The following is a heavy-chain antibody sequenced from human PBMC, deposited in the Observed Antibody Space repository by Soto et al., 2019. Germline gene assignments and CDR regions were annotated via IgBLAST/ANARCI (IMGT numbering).Heavy chain of an antibody. D-gene: IGHD5-18*01. CDR1: GGTFSSYA. CDR2: IIPIFGTA. J-gene: IGHJ5*02. Sequence: QVQLVQSGAEVKKPGSSVKVSCKASGGTFSSYAISWVRQAPGQGLEWMGGIIPIFGTANYAQKFQGRVTITADDSTSTAYMELGSLRSEDTAVYYCARDPDVDSYGYRGWFDPWGQGTLVTVSS. CDR3: ARDPDVDSYGYRGWFDP. V-gene: IGHV1-69*12.